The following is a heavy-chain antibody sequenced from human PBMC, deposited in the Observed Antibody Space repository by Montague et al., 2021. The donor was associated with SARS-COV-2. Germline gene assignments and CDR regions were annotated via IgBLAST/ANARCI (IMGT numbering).Heavy chain of an antibody. J-gene: IGHJ3*02. CDR1: GFTFSKYS. D-gene: IGHD5/OR15-5a*01. CDR2: ISTSSLYI. CDR3: ARALSASYSVGGDSFDI. Sequence: SLRLSCAASGFTFSKYSMNWVRQAPGKGLEWVSSISTSSLYIYYAASXKVRFTISRANAKNSLFLQMDSLRAEDTAVYYCARALSASYSVGGDSFDIWGQGTMVTVSS. V-gene: IGHV3-21*01.